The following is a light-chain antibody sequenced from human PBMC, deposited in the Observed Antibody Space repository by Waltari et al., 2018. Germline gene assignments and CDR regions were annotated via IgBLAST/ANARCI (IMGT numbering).Light chain of an antibody. CDR3: QQTYSNFRM. V-gene: IGKV1-39*01. Sequence: DIQMTQSPSSLSASVGDSVTIACRASQRISSYLNWYQQKPGQAPKLLIYAASSLESGVPSRFSGSGFGTDFTLTINSLQPEDFAVYYCQQTYSNFRMFGQGTKVDVK. J-gene: IGKJ1*01. CDR1: QRISSY. CDR2: AAS.